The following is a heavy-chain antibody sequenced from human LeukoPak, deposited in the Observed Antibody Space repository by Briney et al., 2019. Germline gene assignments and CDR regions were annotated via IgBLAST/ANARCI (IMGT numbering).Heavy chain of an antibody. CDR1: GGSISSSSYY. Sequence: PSETLSLTCTVSGGSISSSSYYWSWIRQPPGKGLEWIGEINHSGSTNYNPSLKSRVTISVDASKNQFSLKLSSVTAEDTAVYYCATLSVVVVPAELNWGQGTLVTVSS. D-gene: IGHD2-15*01. CDR2: INHSGST. J-gene: IGHJ4*02. V-gene: IGHV4-39*07. CDR3: ATLSVVVVPAELN.